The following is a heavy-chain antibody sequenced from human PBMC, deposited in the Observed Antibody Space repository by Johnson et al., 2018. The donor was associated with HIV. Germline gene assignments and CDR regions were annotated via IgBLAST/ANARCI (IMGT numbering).Heavy chain of an antibody. Sequence: EVQLMESGGGVVRPGGSLRLSCAASGFNFDDYGMSWVRQTPGKGLEWVSGINSNGGSTGYADSVKGRFYISRDNSKNTLYLQMNSLRSEDTAVYYCASGHGDYGNAFDIWGQGTMVTVSS. J-gene: IGHJ3*02. CDR1: GFNFDDYG. CDR3: ASGHGDYGNAFDI. V-gene: IGHV3-20*04. CDR2: INSNGGST. D-gene: IGHD4-17*01.